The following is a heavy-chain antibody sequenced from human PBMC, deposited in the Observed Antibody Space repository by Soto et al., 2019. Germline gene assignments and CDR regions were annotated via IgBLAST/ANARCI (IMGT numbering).Heavy chain of an antibody. D-gene: IGHD3-9*01. V-gene: IGHV4-59*01. Sequence: QVQLQESGPGLVKPSETLSLTCTVSGGSISSYYWSWIRQPPGKGLEWIGYIYYSGSTNYNPSLKSRVTISVDTSKNQFSLKLSSVTAADTAVYYCARDTGNFDWPDAFDIWGQGTMVTVSS. CDR3: ARDTGNFDWPDAFDI. CDR2: IYYSGST. J-gene: IGHJ3*02. CDR1: GGSISSYY.